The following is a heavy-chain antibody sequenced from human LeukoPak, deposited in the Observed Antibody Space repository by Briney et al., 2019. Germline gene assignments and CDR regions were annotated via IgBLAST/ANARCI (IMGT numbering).Heavy chain of an antibody. Sequence: GGSLRLSCAASGFTFSSYSMNWDRQAPGKGLEWVSSISSSSSYIYYADSVKGRFTISRDNAKNSLYLQMNSLRAEDTAVYYCARPKMTYYYGSGSPYGMDVWGQGTTVTVSS. J-gene: IGHJ6*02. CDR1: GFTFSSYS. V-gene: IGHV3-21*01. CDR3: ARPKMTYYYGSGSPYGMDV. D-gene: IGHD3-10*01. CDR2: ISSSSSYI.